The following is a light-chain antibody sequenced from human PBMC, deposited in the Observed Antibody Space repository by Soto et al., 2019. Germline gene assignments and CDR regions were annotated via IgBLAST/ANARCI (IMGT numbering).Light chain of an antibody. J-gene: IGKJ5*01. Sequence: DIQITQSPSTLSGSVVASVTTNVRASESISRWLAWYQKKTGKDPKLLIYKASSLESGVPSRFSGSLSGKELTLKIHSLQADDCATDYGQQHNSFSITGGQGTRLEIK. CDR2: KAS. V-gene: IGKV1-5*03. CDR1: ESISRW. CDR3: QQHNSFSIT.